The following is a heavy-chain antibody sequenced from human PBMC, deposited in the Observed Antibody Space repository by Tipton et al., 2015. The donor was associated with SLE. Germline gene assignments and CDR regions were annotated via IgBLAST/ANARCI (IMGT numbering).Heavy chain of an antibody. D-gene: IGHD3-22*01. J-gene: IGHJ4*02. CDR3: ARDGPDTSGYYLDY. CDR2: IYNTGNT. Sequence: TLSLTCAVYGASFSGYYWSWIRQLPGKGLEWIGYIYNTGNTYYNPSLKSRVTMSVDTSKNQFSLRVTSVTAADTAVYYCARDGPDTSGYYLDYWGQGILVTVSS. V-gene: IGHV4-34*09. CDR1: GASFSGYY.